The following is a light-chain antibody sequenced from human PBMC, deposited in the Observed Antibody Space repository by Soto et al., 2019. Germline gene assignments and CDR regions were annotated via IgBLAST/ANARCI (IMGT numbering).Light chain of an antibody. CDR2: DAS. CDR1: QSISAW. CDR3: QQYESLPLT. J-gene: IGKJ5*01. V-gene: IGKV1-33*01. Sequence: DIQMTQSPSTLSASVGGSVSINCRASQSISAWLAWYQQKPGKAPKLLIYDASDLETGVPSRFSGSGSGTGFTFTISSLQPEDFATYYCQQYESLPLTFGQGTRLEIK.